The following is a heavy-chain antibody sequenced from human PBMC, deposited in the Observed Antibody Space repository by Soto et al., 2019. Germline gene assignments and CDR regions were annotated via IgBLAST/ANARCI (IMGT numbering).Heavy chain of an antibody. CDR2: ISTYNGNT. D-gene: IGHD6-6*01. CDR3: ARDPQYSTSSQVFDS. V-gene: IGHV1-18*01. Sequence: QVQLVQSGAEVKKPGASVKVSCKASGYTFTTYGISWVRQAPGQGLEWMGRISTYNGNTKYAQKLQGRVTMTTDTSTSTAYMELRSLRSDDTAVCYCARDPQYSTSSQVFDSWGQGTLVTVSS. J-gene: IGHJ4*02. CDR1: GYTFTTYG.